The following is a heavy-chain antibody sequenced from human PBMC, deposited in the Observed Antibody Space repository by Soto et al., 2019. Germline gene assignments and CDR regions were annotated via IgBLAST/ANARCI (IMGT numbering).Heavy chain of an antibody. Sequence: SQTLSLTCAISGDSVSSNSAAWNWIRQSPSRGLEWLGRTYYRSKWYNDYAVSVKSRITINPDTSKNQFSLQLNSVTPEDTAVYYCARGRPPVRTGAIGWWAYYYYGMDVWGQGTTVTVSS. CDR2: TYYRSKWYN. D-gene: IGHD6-19*01. CDR3: ARGRPPVRTGAIGWWAYYYYGMDV. CDR1: GDSVSSNSAA. J-gene: IGHJ6*02. V-gene: IGHV6-1*01.